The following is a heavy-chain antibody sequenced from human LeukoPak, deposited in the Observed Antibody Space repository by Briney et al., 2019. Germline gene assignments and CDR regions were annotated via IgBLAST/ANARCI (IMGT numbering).Heavy chain of an antibody. CDR3: ARRQGNRAAAGTGWFDP. CDR1: GGSISSYY. CDR2: IYYSGST. J-gene: IGHJ5*02. D-gene: IGHD6-13*01. Sequence: SETLSLTCTVSGGSISSYYWGWIRQPPGKGLEWIGSIYYSGSTYYNPSLKSRVTISVDTSKNQFSLKLSSVTAADTAVYYCARRQGNRAAAGTGWFDPWGQGSLVTVSS. V-gene: IGHV4-39*01.